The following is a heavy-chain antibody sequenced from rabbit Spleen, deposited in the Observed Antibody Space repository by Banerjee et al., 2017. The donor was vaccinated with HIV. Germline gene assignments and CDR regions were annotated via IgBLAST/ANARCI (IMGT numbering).Heavy chain of an antibody. Sequence: QSLEESGGDLVKPGASLTLTCTASGFSFSSSDYMCWVRQAPGKGLEWISCIAGGSGGFTYSATWAKGRFTCSKTSSTTVTLQMTSLTVADTATYFCARDTGTSFSSYGMALWGPGTLVTVS. J-gene: IGHJ6*01. D-gene: IGHD7-1*01. CDR1: GFSFSSSDY. CDR2: IAGGSGGFT. CDR3: ARDTGTSFSSYGMAL. V-gene: IGHV1S40*01.